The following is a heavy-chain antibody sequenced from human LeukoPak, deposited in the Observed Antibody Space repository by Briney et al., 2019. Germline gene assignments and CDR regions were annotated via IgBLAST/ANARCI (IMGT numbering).Heavy chain of an antibody. CDR3: ARTLYYYDSSGYELPL. J-gene: IGHJ4*02. V-gene: IGHV1-2*02. CDR2: INPNSGGT. Sequence: ASVKVSCKASGYTFTGYYMHWVRQAPGQGLEWMGWINPNSGGTNYAQKFQGRVTMTRDTSISTAYMELSRLRSDDTAAYYCARTLYYYDSSGYELPLWGQGTLVTVSS. D-gene: IGHD3-22*01. CDR1: GYTFTGYY.